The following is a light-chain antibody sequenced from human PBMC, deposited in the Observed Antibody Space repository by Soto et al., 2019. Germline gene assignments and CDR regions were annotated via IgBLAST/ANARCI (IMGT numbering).Light chain of an antibody. V-gene: IGKV1-5*01. CDR1: QTISDW. J-gene: IGKJ1*01. CDR2: AAS. Sequence: DIQMTQSPSTLSASIGDRVTITCRASQTISDWLAWHQQKPGKAPKLLIYAASTLQSGVPSRFSGSGSGTDFTLTISCLQSEDFATYYCQQYYSYPRTFGQGTKVDI. CDR3: QQYYSYPRT.